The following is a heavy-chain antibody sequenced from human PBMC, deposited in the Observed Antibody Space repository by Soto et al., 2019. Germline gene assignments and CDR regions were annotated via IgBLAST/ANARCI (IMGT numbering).Heavy chain of an antibody. CDR1: GYTFTSYG. CDR3: ALRSGSYSPYAFDI. J-gene: IGHJ3*02. D-gene: IGHD1-26*01. CDR2: IIANNGNT. Sequence: ASVKVSCQASGYTFTSYGISWVRQAPGQGLEWMGGIIANNGNTNYAQKLQGRVTITADESTSTAYMELSSLRSEDTAVYYCALRSGSYSPYAFDIWGQGTMVTVSS. V-gene: IGHV1-18*01.